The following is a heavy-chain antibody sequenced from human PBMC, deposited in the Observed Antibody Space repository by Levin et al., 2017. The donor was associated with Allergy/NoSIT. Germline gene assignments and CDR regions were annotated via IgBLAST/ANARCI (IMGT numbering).Heavy chain of an antibody. D-gene: IGHD2-2*01. CDR3: AKDPWDCSSTSCYYNYFDY. V-gene: IGHV3-23*01. J-gene: IGHJ4*02. Sequence: GESLKISCAASGFTFSSYAMSWVRQAPGKGLEWVSAISGSGGSTYYADSVKGRFTISRDNSKNTLYLQMNSLRAEDTAVYYCAKDPWDCSSTSCYYNYFDYWGQGTLVTVSS. CDR1: GFTFSSYA. CDR2: ISGSGGST.